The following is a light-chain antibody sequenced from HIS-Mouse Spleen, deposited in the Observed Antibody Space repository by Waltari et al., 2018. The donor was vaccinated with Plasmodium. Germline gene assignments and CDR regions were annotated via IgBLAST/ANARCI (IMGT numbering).Light chain of an antibody. CDR3: QQLNSYPLT. V-gene: IGKV1-9*01. Sequence: DIQLTQSPSFLSASVGDRVTTTCRASQGISSYLAWYQQKPGKAPKLLIYAASTLQSGVPSSFSGSGSGTEFTLTISSLQPEDFATYYCQQLNSYPLTFGGGTKVEIK. CDR1: QGISSY. J-gene: IGKJ4*01. CDR2: AAS.